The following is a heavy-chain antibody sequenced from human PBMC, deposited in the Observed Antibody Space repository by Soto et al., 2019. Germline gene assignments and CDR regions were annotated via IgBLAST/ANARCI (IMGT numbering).Heavy chain of an antibody. Sequence: EVQLVESGGGLVQPGGSLRLSCAASGFTFSSYDMHWVRQATGKGLEWVSAIGTAGDTYYPGSVKGRFTISRENAKNSLYLQMNSLRAGDTAVYYCARALGYCSGGSCYSPWFDPWGQGTLVTVSS. CDR1: GFTFSSYD. CDR3: ARALGYCSGGSCYSPWFDP. CDR2: IGTAGDT. D-gene: IGHD2-15*01. V-gene: IGHV3-13*01. J-gene: IGHJ5*02.